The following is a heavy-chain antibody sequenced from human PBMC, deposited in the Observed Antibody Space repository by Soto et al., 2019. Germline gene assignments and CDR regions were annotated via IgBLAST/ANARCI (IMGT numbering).Heavy chain of an antibody. CDR3: ARGDILTGYYYFDY. CDR1: GGSFSTYG. D-gene: IGHD3-9*01. J-gene: IGHJ4*02. V-gene: IGHV1-18*01. CDR2: ISAYNGNT. Sequence: ASVKVSCKASGGSFSTYGISWVRQAPGQGLEWMGWISAYNGNTNYAQKLQGRVTMTTDTSTSTAYMELRSLRSDDTAVYYCARGDILTGYYYFDYWGQGTLVTVSS.